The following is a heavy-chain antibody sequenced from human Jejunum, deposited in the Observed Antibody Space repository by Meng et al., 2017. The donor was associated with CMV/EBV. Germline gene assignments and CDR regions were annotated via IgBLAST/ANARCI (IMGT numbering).Heavy chain of an antibody. Sequence: SGFPFSNYAMTWVRQAPGKGLEWVSGIGGSGGSTNYADSVKGRFSISRDNSKNTLYLQMNSLRAEDTAIYYCAKDRAGVNPDYYDYWGQGTLVTVSS. D-gene: IGHD3-10*01. V-gene: IGHV3-23*01. CDR3: AKDRAGVNPDYYDY. CDR1: GFPFSNYA. J-gene: IGHJ4*02. CDR2: IGGSGGST.